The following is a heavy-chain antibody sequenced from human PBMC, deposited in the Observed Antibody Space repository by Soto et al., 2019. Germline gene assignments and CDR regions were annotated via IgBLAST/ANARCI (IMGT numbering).Heavy chain of an antibody. Sequence: SETLSLTCTVSGGSISSSSYYWGWIRQPPGKGLEWIGSIYYSGSTYYNPSLKSRVTISVDTSKNQFSLKLSSVTAADTAVYYCARHRVRSGNYYYYYMDVWGKGTTVTVSS. J-gene: IGHJ6*03. CDR2: IYYSGST. D-gene: IGHD3-3*01. V-gene: IGHV4-39*01. CDR3: ARHRVRSGNYYYYYMDV. CDR1: GGSISSSSYY.